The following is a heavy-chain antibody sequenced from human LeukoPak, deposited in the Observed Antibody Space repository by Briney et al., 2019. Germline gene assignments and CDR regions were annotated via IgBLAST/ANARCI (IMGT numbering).Heavy chain of an antibody. J-gene: IGHJ4*02. CDR2: ISSSSSYI. Sequence: PGGSLRLSCAASGFTFSSYSMNWVRQAPGKGLEWVSSISSSSSYIYYADSVKGRFTTSRDNAKNSLYPQMNSLRAEDTAVYYCARDPAQLWSPFDYWGQGTLVTVSS. D-gene: IGHD5-18*01. CDR1: GFTFSSYS. CDR3: ARDPAQLWSPFDY. V-gene: IGHV3-21*01.